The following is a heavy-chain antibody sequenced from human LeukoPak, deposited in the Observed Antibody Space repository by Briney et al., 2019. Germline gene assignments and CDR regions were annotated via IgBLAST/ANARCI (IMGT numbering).Heavy chain of an antibody. V-gene: IGHV3-30*03. CDR2: ISYDGSNK. Sequence: QPGRSLRLSCAASGFTFSSYGMHWVRQAPGKGLEWVAVISYDGSNKYYADSVKGRFTISRDNSKNSLYPQMNSLRAEDTAVYYCAPMFGEPNLDYWGQGTLVTVSS. D-gene: IGHD3-10*02. CDR1: GFTFSSYG. J-gene: IGHJ4*02. CDR3: APMFGEPNLDY.